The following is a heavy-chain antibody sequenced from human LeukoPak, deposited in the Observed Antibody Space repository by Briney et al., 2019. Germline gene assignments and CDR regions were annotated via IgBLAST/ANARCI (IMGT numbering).Heavy chain of an antibody. V-gene: IGHV3-30-3*01. CDR2: ISYDGGNK. D-gene: IGHD3-16*01. Sequence: PGGSLRLSCAASGFTCSNYTMHWVRQAPGKELEWVTVISYDGGNKFYADSVKGRFTISRDNSKNTLHLQMNSLRAEDTAVYYCARVGIITSNWFDPWGQGTLVTVSS. J-gene: IGHJ5*02. CDR1: GFTCSNYT. CDR3: ARVGIITSNWFDP.